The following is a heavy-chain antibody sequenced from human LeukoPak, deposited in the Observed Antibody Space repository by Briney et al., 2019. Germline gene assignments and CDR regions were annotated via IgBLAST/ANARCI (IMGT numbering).Heavy chain of an antibody. CDR2: ISGSGGST. D-gene: IGHD3-9*01. CDR3: ARDLGIRYFEGVWFDP. J-gene: IGHJ5*02. Sequence: PGGSLRLSCAASGFTCSSYAMSWVRQAPGKGLEWVSAISGSGGSTYYADSVKGRFTISRDNSKNSLYLQMNSLRAEDTAVYYCARDLGIRYFEGVWFDPWGQGTLVTVSS. V-gene: IGHV3-23*01. CDR1: GFTCSSYA.